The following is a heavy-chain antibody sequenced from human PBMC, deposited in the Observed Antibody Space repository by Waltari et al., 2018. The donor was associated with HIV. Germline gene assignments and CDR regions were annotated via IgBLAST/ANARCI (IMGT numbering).Heavy chain of an antibody. CDR2: VKDYGTEA. Sequence: EVILVESGGGLAQPGGSLRLSCAASGFTFSNTWMSWVRQAPGKGLEWVANVKDYGTEAYYMDSAKGRFTISRDNAKDSLSLQMNSLRAEDTAVYYCARGTPLYGLDVWGQGTTVTASS. CDR3: ARGTPLYGLDV. J-gene: IGHJ6*02. CDR1: GFTFSNTW. V-gene: IGHV3-7*01. D-gene: IGHD2-15*01.